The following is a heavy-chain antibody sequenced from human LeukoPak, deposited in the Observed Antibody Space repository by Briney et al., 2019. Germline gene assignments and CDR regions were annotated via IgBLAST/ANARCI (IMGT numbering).Heavy chain of an antibody. J-gene: IGHJ4*02. CDR1: GFTFSSYA. V-gene: IGHV3-30-3*01. Sequence: GGSLRLSRAASGFTFSSYAMHWVRQAPGKGLEWVAVISYDGSNKYYADSVKGRFTISRDNSKNTLYLQMNSLRAEDTAVYYCARDSGALRLGELSSFDYWGQGTLVTVSS. D-gene: IGHD3-16*02. CDR2: ISYDGSNK. CDR3: ARDSGALRLGELSSFDY.